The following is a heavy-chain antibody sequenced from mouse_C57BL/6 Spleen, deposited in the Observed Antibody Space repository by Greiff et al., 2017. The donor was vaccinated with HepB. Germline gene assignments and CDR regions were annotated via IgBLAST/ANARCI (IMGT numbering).Heavy chain of an antibody. CDR3: ARSAHYYGSSYYAMDY. CDR2: IDPSDSET. D-gene: IGHD1-1*01. V-gene: IGHV1-52*01. J-gene: IGHJ4*01. Sequence: QVHVKQPGAELVRPGSSVKLSCKASGYTFTSYWMHWVKQRPIQGLEWIGNIDPSDSETHYNQKFKDKATLTVDKSSSTAYMQLSSLTSEDSAVYYCARSAHYYGSSYYAMDYWGQGTSVTVSS. CDR1: GYTFTSYW.